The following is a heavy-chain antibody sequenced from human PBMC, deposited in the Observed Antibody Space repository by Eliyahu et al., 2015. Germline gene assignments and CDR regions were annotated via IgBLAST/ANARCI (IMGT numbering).Heavy chain of an antibody. J-gene: IGHJ4*02. Sequence: EVQLVETGGGFIQPGGSLRISCTASGLTVSSQYMSWVRQTPAKGLFWVSDLYIDGSTYYADSVKGRFTISRDITKNTVYLEMTSLTAEDTAVYYCARQSGSFAFDYWGQGTLVTVSS. D-gene: IGHD1-26*01. V-gene: IGHV3-53*02. CDR2: LYIDGST. CDR1: GLTVSSQY. CDR3: ARQSGSFAFDY.